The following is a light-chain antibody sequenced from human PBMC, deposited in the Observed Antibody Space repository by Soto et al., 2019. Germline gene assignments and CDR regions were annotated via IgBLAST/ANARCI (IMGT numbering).Light chain of an antibody. CDR2: GAS. CDR1: QSVSSSY. Sequence: EILVTEVPRTPFLCPGEKTTLSSRAGQSVSSSYLAWYQQKPGQAPRPLIYGASSRAIGIPDRFSGSGSGTDFTLTISRLEPEDFAVYYCQQYGSSPWTFGQGTKVDIK. CDR3: QQYGSSPWT. J-gene: IGKJ1*01. V-gene: IGKV3-20*01.